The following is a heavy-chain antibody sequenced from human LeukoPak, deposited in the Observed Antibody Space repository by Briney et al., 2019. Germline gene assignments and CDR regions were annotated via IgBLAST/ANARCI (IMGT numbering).Heavy chain of an antibody. CDR2: ITTYNGDT. Sequence: ASVKVSCKASAYTFTNHGFSWVRQAPGQGLEWMGWITTYNGDTNYAQKLQGRVIMTTDTCTRTGYMELRSLRSDDTAVYYCARRMNSGSYYPSYYFDSWGQGTLVTVSS. CDR3: ARRMNSGSYYPSYYFDS. V-gene: IGHV1-18*01. CDR1: AYTFTNHG. J-gene: IGHJ4*02. D-gene: IGHD3-10*01.